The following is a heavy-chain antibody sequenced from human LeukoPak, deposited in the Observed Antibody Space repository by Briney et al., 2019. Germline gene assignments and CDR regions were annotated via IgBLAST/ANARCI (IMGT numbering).Heavy chain of an antibody. Sequence: PGGSLRLSCAASGFTLSSLAMHWVRQAPGKGLEWVSYISSSGSTIYYADSVKGRFTVSRDNAKNSLYLQMNSLRAEDTAVYYCARGRGTPGIRRNYYYYYYMDVWGKGTTVTVSS. J-gene: IGHJ6*03. CDR2: ISSSGSTI. CDR1: GFTLSSLA. CDR3: ARGRGTPGIRRNYYYYYYMDV. V-gene: IGHV3-48*03. D-gene: IGHD3-16*01.